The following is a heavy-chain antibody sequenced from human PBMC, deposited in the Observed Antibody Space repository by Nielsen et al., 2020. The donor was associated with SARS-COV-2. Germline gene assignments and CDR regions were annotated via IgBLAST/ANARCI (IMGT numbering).Heavy chain of an antibody. V-gene: IGHV3-9*01. J-gene: IGHJ6*02. CDR1: GFTFDDYA. D-gene: IGHD6-13*01. CDR3: ATLAAAGPNYYYYGMDV. CDR2: ISWNSGSI. Sequence: SLKISCAASGFTFDDYAMHWVRQAPGEGLEWVSGISWNSGSIGYADSVKGRFTISRDNAKNSLYLQMNSLRAEDTALYYCATLAAAGPNYYYYGMDVWGQGTTVTVSS.